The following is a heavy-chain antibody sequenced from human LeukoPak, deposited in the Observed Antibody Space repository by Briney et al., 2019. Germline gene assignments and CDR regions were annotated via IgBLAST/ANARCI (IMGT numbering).Heavy chain of an antibody. Sequence: GGSLRLSCAASGFPFSVYWMSWVRQAPGEGLEWVANIKQDGSARYYVDSVKGRFTISRDNAKNSLYLQMNSLRAEDTAVCYCARDSGLRAFDLWGRGTLVTVSS. CDR1: GFPFSVYW. V-gene: IGHV3-7*04. CDR2: IKQDGSAR. D-gene: IGHD3-10*01. CDR3: ARDSGLRAFDL. J-gene: IGHJ2*01.